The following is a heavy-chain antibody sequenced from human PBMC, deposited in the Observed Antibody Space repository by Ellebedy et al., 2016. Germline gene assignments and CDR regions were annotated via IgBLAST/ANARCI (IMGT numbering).Heavy chain of an antibody. D-gene: IGHD3-22*01. CDR1: GFTFSDYS. Sequence: GGSLRLSCAASGFTFSDYSMTWVRQAPGKGLEWVSYIRYTSATIYYADSVKGRFTISRDNAKNSLYLQMTSLRAEDTAVYYCARDRGGYSFFFDYWGQGTLVTVSS. J-gene: IGHJ4*02. CDR3: ARDRGGYSFFFDY. V-gene: IGHV3-48*01. CDR2: IRYTSATI.